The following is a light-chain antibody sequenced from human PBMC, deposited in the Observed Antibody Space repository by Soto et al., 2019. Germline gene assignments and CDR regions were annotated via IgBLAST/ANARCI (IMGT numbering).Light chain of an antibody. Sequence: QSALTQPASVSGSPGQPITISCTGTSSEVGGYNYVSWYQQQPGKAPKFMIYDVTNRPSGVSNRFSGSKSGNTASLTISGPQAEDEADYYCCSYTTSNTRQIVFGTGTKVTVL. CDR2: DVT. J-gene: IGLJ1*01. CDR3: CSYTTSNTRQIV. CDR1: SSEVGGYNY. V-gene: IGLV2-14*01.